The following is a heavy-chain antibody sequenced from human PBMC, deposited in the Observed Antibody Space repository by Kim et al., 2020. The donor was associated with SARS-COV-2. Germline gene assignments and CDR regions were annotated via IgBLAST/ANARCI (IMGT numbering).Heavy chain of an antibody. V-gene: IGHV1-18*01. D-gene: IGHD6-13*01. CDR3: AREDWAAGTRYYYYYGMDV. CDR1: GYTFTSYG. J-gene: IGHJ6*02. Sequence: ASVKVSCKASGYTFTSYGISWVRQAPGQGLEWMGWISAYNGNTNYAQKLQGRVTMTTDTSTSTAYMELRSLRSDDTAVYYCAREDWAAGTRYYYYYGMDVWGQGTTVTVSS. CDR2: ISAYNGNT.